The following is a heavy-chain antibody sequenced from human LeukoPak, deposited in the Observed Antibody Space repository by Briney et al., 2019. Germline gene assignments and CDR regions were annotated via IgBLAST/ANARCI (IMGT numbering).Heavy chain of an antibody. CDR3: AKRVPYGSSSVYFDN. CDR2: ISDTSGT. J-gene: IGHJ4*02. Sequence: PGGSLRLSCAASGFTFSSYGMSWVRQAPGKGLEWVSAISDTSGTFYADSVKGRFTLSKDNSKNTLFLQMNSLRVEDTAIYYCAKRVPYGSSSVYFDNWGQGTLVTVSS. CDR1: GFTFSSYG. D-gene: IGHD6-6*01. V-gene: IGHV3-23*01.